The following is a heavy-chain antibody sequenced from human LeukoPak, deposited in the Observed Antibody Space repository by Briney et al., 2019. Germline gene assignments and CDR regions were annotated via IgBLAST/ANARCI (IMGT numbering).Heavy chain of an antibody. J-gene: IGHJ6*03. CDR3: AKAGVATIMGYYYYYMDV. CDR1: GFTFSSYG. CDR2: ISYDGSNK. V-gene: IGHV3-30*18. Sequence: GGSLRLSCAASGFTFSSYGMHWVRQAPGKGLEWVAVISYDGSNKYYADSVKGRFTISRDNSKNTLYLQMNSLRAEDTAVYYCAKAGVATIMGYYYYYMDVWGKGTTVTVSS. D-gene: IGHD5-12*01.